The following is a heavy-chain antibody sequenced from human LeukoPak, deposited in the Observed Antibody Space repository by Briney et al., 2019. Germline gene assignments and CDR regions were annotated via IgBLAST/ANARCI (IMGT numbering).Heavy chain of an antibody. V-gene: IGHV1-24*01. CDR3: ATGYYDFWSGRGFDP. D-gene: IGHD3-3*01. Sequence: ASVKVSCKVSGYTLTELSMHWVRQAPGKGLEWMGGFDPEDGETIYAQKFQGGVTMTEDTSTDTAYMELSSLRSEDTAVYYCATGYYDFWSGRGFDPWGQGTLVTVSS. CDR1: GYTLTELS. CDR2: FDPEDGET. J-gene: IGHJ5*02.